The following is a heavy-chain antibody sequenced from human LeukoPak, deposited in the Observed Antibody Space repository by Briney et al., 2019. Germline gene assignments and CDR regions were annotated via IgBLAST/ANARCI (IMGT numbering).Heavy chain of an antibody. Sequence: GGSLRLSRAASGFTLSSDDMHWVPHAPGEGLKWVAYFGITSNIYYAESVKGQFTIYRDNAKNSLYLQMNSLRAEDTDVYYCACFGDYPYWGQGTLVTVSS. CDR2: FGITSNI. V-gene: IGHV3-48*01. CDR1: GFTLSSDD. D-gene: IGHD4-17*01. CDR3: ACFGDYPY. J-gene: IGHJ4*02.